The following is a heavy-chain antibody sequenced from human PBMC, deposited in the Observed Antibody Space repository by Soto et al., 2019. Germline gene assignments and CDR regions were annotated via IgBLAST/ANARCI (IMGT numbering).Heavy chain of an antibody. CDR3: VRIRYQLPSSVLWLDH. Sequence: XETLALTCAVYGGFLSESYWTWIRQPPGKGLEWIGEINHVGGTNYNPSLKSRVTMSVDTSQNQFSLRLISVTAADTAMYFCVRIRYQLPSSVLWLDHWGQGPPVTVSS. CDR2: INHVGGT. V-gene: IGHV4-34*01. CDR1: GGFLSESY. J-gene: IGHJ5*02. D-gene: IGHD3-16*01.